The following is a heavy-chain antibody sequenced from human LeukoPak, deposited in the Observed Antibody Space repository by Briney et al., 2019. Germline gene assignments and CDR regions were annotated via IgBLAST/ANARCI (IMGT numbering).Heavy chain of an antibody. J-gene: IGHJ4*02. CDR1: GYSFTSYW. V-gene: IGHV5-51*01. CDR3: ARSEITMVRGVPVSHFDY. D-gene: IGHD3-10*01. CDR2: IYPGDSDT. Sequence: GESLKISCKGSGYSFTSYWIGWVRQMPGKGLEWMGIIYPGDSDTRYSPSFQGQVTISADKSISTAYLQWSSLKASDTAMYYCARSEITMVRGVPVSHFDYWGQGTLVTVSS.